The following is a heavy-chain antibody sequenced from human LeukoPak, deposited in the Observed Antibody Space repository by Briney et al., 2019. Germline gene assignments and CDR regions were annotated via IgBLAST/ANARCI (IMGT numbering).Heavy chain of an antibody. V-gene: IGHV4-59*01. CDR3: ARELGATVVNYGMDV. CDR2: IHYSGST. D-gene: IGHD4-23*01. Sequence: PSETLSLTCTVSGGSISNYYWSWIRPPPGKGLEWIGYIHYSGSTNYNPSLKSRVTMSVDTSKNQFSLKLTSMTAADTAVYYCARELGATVVNYGMDVWGQGTTVTVSS. CDR1: GGSISNYY. J-gene: IGHJ6*02.